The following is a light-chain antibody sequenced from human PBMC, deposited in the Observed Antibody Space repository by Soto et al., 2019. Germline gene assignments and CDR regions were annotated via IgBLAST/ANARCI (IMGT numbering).Light chain of an antibody. CDR3: QETYSKPPT. Sequence: DIQMAQSPSSLSASVRDRVTITCRAGQNIAKYLNWYQQKPGKAPLLLIYETSKLEIGVPSRFAGSGSGTDFTLTISSLQPEDFATYYCQETYSKPPTFGGGTKVEI. CDR2: ETS. J-gene: IGKJ4*01. V-gene: IGKV1-39*01. CDR1: QNIAKY.